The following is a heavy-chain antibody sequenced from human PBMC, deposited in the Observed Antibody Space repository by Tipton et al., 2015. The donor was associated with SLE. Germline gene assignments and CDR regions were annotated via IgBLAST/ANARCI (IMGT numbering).Heavy chain of an antibody. J-gene: IGHJ4*02. Sequence: QLVQSGAEVKKTGASVKVSCKADGYTFTSFGISWMRQAPGQGLEWMGWISAYNYDTTYAQMFQGRVTMTTDTSTSTAYMELRSLRSDDTAVYYCARAAAVADYWGQGTLVTVSS. CDR3: ARAAAVADY. CDR2: ISAYNYDT. CDR1: GYTFTSFG. V-gene: IGHV1-18*01. D-gene: IGHD6-13*01.